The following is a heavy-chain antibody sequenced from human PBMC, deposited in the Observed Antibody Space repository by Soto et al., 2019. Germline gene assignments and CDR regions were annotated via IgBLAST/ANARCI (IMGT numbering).Heavy chain of an antibody. CDR1: GFTFSTYA. J-gene: IGHJ2*01. Sequence: EVQLLDSGGGLVQPGGSLRLSCAASGFTFSTYALTWVRQAPGKGLEWVSAISGGGDATFYADSVKGRFTISRDNSKNTLYLQMNTLRAEDAAVYYCARKVSGSTGSPDLWYFDLWGRGTLVTVSS. D-gene: IGHD3-10*01. CDR2: ISGGGDAT. CDR3: ARKVSGSTGSPDLWYFDL. V-gene: IGHV3-23*01.